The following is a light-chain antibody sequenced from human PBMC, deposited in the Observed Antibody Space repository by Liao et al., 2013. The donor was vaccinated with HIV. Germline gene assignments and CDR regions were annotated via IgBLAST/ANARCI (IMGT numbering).Light chain of an antibody. J-gene: IGLJ1*01. Sequence: SYVLTQPPSVSVAPGKTARITCGGNNIGRKSVHWYQQKPGQAPVLVIYSDSDRPSGIPERLSGSNSGNTATLTISRVEVGDEAAYYCQMWDSSSDHPYVFGTGTHVTVL. CDR3: QMWDSSSDHPYV. CDR2: SDS. CDR1: NIGRKS. V-gene: IGLV3-21*01.